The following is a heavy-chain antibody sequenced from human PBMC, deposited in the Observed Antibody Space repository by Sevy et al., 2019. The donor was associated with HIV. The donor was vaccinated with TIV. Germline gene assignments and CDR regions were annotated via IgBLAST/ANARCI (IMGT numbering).Heavy chain of an antibody. CDR3: TRAYCSGGSCYGWFDP. V-gene: IGHV3-49*03. CDR1: GFTFGDYA. J-gene: IGHJ5*02. CDR2: IRSKAYGGTT. Sequence: GGSLRLSCTASGFTFGDYAMSWFRQAPGKGLEWVGFIRSKAYGGTTEYAEYVKGRVTISRDDSKSIAYLQMNRLKTEDTAVYYRTRAYCSGGSCYGWFDPWGQGTLVTVSS. D-gene: IGHD2-15*01.